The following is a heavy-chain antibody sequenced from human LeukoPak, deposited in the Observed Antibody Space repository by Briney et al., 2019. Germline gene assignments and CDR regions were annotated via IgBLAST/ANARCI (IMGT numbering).Heavy chain of an antibody. CDR3: ARDGGRTGRDKLDY. CDR2: ISGSSSYI. CDR1: GFTFSNYA. J-gene: IGHJ4*02. Sequence: GGSLRLSCAASGFTFSNYAMSWVRQAPGKGLEWVSDISGSSSYIYHADSVKGRFTISRDNAKNSLYLQMNSLRAEDTAVYYCARDGGRTGRDKLDYWGQGTLVTVSS. V-gene: IGHV3-21*01. D-gene: IGHD5-24*01.